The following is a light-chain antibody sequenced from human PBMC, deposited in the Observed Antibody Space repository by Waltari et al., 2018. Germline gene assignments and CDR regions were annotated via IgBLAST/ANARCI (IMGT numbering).Light chain of an antibody. Sequence: DIQMTQSPSSLSASVGDRVTITCQASQDISNYLNWYQQKPGKAPKLLIYDASNLETGVPSRFSGSGSGTDFTFTIXSLQPEDIAXYXCQQYDNLPLTFGXXTKVEIK. J-gene: IGKJ4*01. CDR3: QQYDNLPLT. V-gene: IGKV1-33*01. CDR2: DAS. CDR1: QDISNY.